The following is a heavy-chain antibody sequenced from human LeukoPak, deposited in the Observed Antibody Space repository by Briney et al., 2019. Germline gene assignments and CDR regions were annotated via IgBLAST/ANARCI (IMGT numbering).Heavy chain of an antibody. CDR2: IYRGGST. Sequence: GGSLRLSCAVSGFTVSYNYMSWVRLAPGKGLEWVATIYRGGSTYYADSVKGRFTISRDNAENMLYLQMNSLRDEDTALYYCARGMYGSGTYYIGDAFDIWGRGTMVTVSS. V-gene: IGHV3-53*01. D-gene: IGHD3-10*01. CDR3: ARGMYGSGTYYIGDAFDI. J-gene: IGHJ3*02. CDR1: GFTVSYNY.